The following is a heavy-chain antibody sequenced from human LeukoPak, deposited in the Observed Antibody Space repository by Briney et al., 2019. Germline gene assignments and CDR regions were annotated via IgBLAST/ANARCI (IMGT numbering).Heavy chain of an antibody. CDR3: ARRRCSSTSCFFDY. D-gene: IGHD2-2*01. J-gene: IGHJ4*02. Sequence: GASVKVSCKASGYTFTSYGISWVRQAPGQGLEWMGWISAYNGNTNYAQKLQGRVTMTTDTSTSTAYMELRSLRSDDTAVYYCARRRCSSTSCFFDYWGQGTLVTVSS. CDR1: GYTFTSYG. CDR2: ISAYNGNT. V-gene: IGHV1-18*01.